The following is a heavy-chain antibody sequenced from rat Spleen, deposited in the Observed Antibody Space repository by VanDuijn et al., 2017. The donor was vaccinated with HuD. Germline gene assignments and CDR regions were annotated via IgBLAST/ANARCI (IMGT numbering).Heavy chain of an antibody. CDR3: TMYTTDMEEY. D-gene: IGHD1-6*01. V-gene: IGHV10-4*01. Sequence: EVQLVESGGGLVQPKGSLKLSCAASGFDFNTYAMSWVRQAPGKGLDWVASISIKTHNYATLYADSVKERFTISRDDSQSMVYLQMNNLKTEDTALYYCTMYTTDMEEYWGQGVMVTVSS. CDR2: ISIKTHNYAT. J-gene: IGHJ2*01. CDR1: GFDFNTYA.